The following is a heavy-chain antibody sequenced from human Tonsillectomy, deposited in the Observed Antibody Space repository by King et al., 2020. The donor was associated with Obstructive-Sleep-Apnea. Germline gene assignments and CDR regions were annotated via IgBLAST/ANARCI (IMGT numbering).Heavy chain of an antibody. V-gene: IGHV5-51*01. CDR3: ARQKNDTGCRLDY. J-gene: IGHJ4*02. CDR2: IYPGDSHT. CDR1: RYTFTSYS. Sequence: QLVQSARELKKPGESLKISCKGFRYTFTSYSIAWVRQMPGKGLEWMAIIYPGDSHTTYSPSFQGQVTITADTSINTAYLQWNSLKASDTAMYYCARQKNDTGCRLDYGGPGIRVTV. D-gene: IGHD2-2*01.